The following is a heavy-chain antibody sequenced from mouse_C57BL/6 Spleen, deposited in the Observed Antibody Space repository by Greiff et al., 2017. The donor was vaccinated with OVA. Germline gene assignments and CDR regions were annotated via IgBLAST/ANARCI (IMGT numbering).Heavy chain of an antibody. CDR3: AREIYQLGND. Sequence: QVQLQQSGPELVKPGASVKISCKASGYAFSSSWMNWVKQRPGKGLEWIGRIYPGDGDTNYNGKFKGKATLTADKSSSTAYMQLSSLTSEDSAVYFCAREIYQLGNDWGQGTTLTVSS. J-gene: IGHJ2*01. D-gene: IGHD3-1*01. V-gene: IGHV1-82*01. CDR2: IYPGDGDT. CDR1: GYAFSSSW.